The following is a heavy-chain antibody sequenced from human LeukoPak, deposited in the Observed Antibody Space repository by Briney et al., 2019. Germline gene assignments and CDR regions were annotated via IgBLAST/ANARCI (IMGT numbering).Heavy chain of an antibody. J-gene: IGHJ4*02. CDR1: GFTVSSNY. V-gene: IGHV3-53*01. CDR3: AREEEMATVDY. D-gene: IGHD5-24*01. CDR2: IYSGGST. Sequence: GGSLRLSCAASGFTVSSNYMSWVRQAPGKGLEWVSVIYSGGSTYYAASVKGRFTISIDNAKNSLYLQMNSLRAEDTAVYYCAREEEMATVDYWGQGTLVTVSS.